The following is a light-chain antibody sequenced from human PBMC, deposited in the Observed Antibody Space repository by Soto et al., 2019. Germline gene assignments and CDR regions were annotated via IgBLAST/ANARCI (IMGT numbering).Light chain of an antibody. CDR1: QNVLYSYNQKNL. CDR3: QQYYSPPRYT. Sequence: DIVMTQSPEYLAVSLGERATINCKPSQNVLYSYNQKNLISWYQQKPGQPPKLLIYWASTRESGVPDRFSGSGSGRDFTLTISSLQAAAVAVYYCQQYYSPPRYTFGQGTRLEIK. V-gene: IGKV4-1*01. J-gene: IGKJ2*01. CDR2: WAS.